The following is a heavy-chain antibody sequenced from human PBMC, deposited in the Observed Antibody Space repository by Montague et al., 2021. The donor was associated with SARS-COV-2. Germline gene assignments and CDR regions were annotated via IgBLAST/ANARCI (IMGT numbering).Heavy chain of an antibody. D-gene: IGHD3-3*01. CDR3: ARGYRRITIFGVVIYDAFDI. J-gene: IGHJ3*02. V-gene: IGHV4-4*02. CDR1: GGSISSSNW. Sequence: SETLSLTCAVSGGSISSSNWWSWVRQPPGKGLEWIGEIYHSGSTNYNPSLKSRVTISVDKSKNQFSLKLSSATAADTAVYYCARGYRRITIFGVVIYDAFDIWGQGTMVTVSS. CDR2: IYHSGST.